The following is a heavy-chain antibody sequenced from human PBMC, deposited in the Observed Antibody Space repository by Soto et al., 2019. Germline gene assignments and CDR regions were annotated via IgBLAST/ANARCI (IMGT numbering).Heavy chain of an antibody. J-gene: IGHJ5*02. CDR2: IYYSGST. CDR3: ARGLSLNWFDP. CDR1: GGSCCSGSYY. Sequence: PSEALSLTCAVSGGSCCSGSYYWNWIRQPPGKGLEWIGYIYYSGSTNYNPSLQSRVTISVDTSKNQFSLKLSSVTAADTAVYYCARGLSLNWFDPWGQGTLVTVPQ. D-gene: IGHD3-22*01. V-gene: IGHV4-61*01.